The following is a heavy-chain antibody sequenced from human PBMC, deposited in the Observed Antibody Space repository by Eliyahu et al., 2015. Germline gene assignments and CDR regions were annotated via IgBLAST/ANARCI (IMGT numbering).Heavy chain of an antibody. Sequence: QVQLVQSGAEVKKPGASVXXXCKAXGYXFTSXXMHWXRQAPGQRLEWMGWINAGNGNTKYSQKFQGRVTITRDTSASTAYMELSSLRSEDTAVYYCARGLRFLEWPSYYYMDVWGKGTTVTVSS. CDR2: INAGNGNT. CDR3: ARGLRFLEWPSYYYMDV. D-gene: IGHD3-3*01. V-gene: IGHV1-3*01. J-gene: IGHJ6*03. CDR1: GYXFTSXX.